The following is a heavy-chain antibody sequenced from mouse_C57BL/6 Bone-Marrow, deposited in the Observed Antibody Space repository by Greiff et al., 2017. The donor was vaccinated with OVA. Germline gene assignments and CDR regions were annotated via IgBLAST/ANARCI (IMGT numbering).Heavy chain of an antibody. V-gene: IGHV1-69*01. D-gene: IGHD1-1*01. Sequence: QVQLQQPGAELVMPGASVKLSCKASGYTFTSYWMHWVKQRPGQGLEWIGEIDPSDSYTNYNQKFKGKSTLTVDKSSSTAYMQLSSLTSEDSAVYYCARPSSLITTYAMDYWGQGTSVTVSS. J-gene: IGHJ4*01. CDR3: ARPSSLITTYAMDY. CDR1: GYTFTSYW. CDR2: IDPSDSYT.